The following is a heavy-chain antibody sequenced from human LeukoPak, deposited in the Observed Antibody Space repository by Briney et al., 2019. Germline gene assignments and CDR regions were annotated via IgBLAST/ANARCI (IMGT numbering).Heavy chain of an antibody. J-gene: IGHJ3*02. Sequence: KPSETLSLTCAVYDGSFSGYYWSWIRQPAGKGLEWIGRIYTSGSTNYNPSLKSRVTMSVDTSKNQFSLKLSSVTAADTAVYYCARVNCEDHPQGRPLWGGSCTILRLGAFDIWGQGTMVTVSS. CDR3: ARVNCEDHPQGRPLWGGSCTILRLGAFDI. CDR2: IYTSGST. D-gene: IGHD2-15*01. CDR1: DGSFSGYY. V-gene: IGHV4-59*10.